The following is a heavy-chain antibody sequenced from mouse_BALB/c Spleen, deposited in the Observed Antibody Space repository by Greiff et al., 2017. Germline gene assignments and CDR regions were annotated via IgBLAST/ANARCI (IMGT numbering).Heavy chain of an antibody. D-gene: IGHD1-2*01. Sequence: VQLQQSGPELVKPGASVKISCKASGYTFTDYNMHWVKQSHGKSLEWIGYIYPYNGGTGYNQKFKSKATLTVDNSSSTAYMELRSLTSEDSAVYYCARNEGRPYYFDYWGQGTTLTVSS. CDR3: ARNEGRPYYFDY. CDR2: IYPYNGGT. CDR1: GYTFTDYN. J-gene: IGHJ2*01. V-gene: IGHV1S29*02.